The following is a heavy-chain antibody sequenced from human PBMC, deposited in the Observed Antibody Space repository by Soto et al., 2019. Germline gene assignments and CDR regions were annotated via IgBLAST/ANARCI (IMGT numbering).Heavy chain of an antibody. CDR3: ARQEGIGGYDILTGYYNWLVGY. CDR2: IYPGDSDT. CDR1: GYSFTSYW. V-gene: IGHV5-51*01. J-gene: IGHJ4*02. D-gene: IGHD3-9*01. Sequence: GESLKISCKGSGYSFTSYWIGWVRQMPGKGLEWMGIIYPGDSDTRYSPSFQGQVTISADKSISTAYLQWSSLKASDTAMYYCARQEGIGGYDILTGYYNWLVGYWGQGTLVTVSS.